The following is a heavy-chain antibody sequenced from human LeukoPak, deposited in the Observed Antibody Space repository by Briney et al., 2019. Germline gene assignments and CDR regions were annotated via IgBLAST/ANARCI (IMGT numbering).Heavy chain of an antibody. CDR2: ISGSGGST. CDR1: GFIFSSYA. CDR3: VRGLIPAAIFGNWFDP. J-gene: IGHJ5*02. Sequence: GGSLRLSCAASGFIFSSYAMSWVRQAPGKGLEWVSAISGSGGSTYYADSVKGRFTISRENAKNSLYLQMNSLRAEDTAVYYCVRGLIPAAIFGNWFDPWGQGTLVTVSS. V-gene: IGHV3-23*01. D-gene: IGHD2-2*01.